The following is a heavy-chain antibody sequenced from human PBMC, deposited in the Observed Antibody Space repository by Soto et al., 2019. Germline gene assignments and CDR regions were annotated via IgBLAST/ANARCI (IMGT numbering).Heavy chain of an antibody. CDR1: GFTFSSYG. V-gene: IGHV3-33*01. J-gene: IGHJ6*02. D-gene: IGHD6-13*01. CDR3: ASDYYSSSWYDYYGMDV. CDR2: IWYDGSNK. Sequence: QVQLVESGGGVVQPGRSLRLSCAASGFTFSSYGMHWVRQAPGKGLEWVAVIWYDGSNKYYADSVKGRFTISRDNSKNTLYLQMNSLRAEDTAVYYCASDYYSSSWYDYYGMDVWGQGTTVTVSS.